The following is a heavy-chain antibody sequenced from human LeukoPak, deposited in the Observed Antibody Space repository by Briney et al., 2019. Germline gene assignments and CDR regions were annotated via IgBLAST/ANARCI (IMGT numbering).Heavy chain of an antibody. CDR2: ISWNSGSI. D-gene: IGHD2-21*01. Sequence: GRSLRLSCAASGFTFDDYAMHWVRQAPGKGLEWVSGISWNSGSIGYADSVKGRFTISRDNAKNSLYLQMDSLRAEDTAVYYCAKDFLIDPLWGQGTLVTVSS. V-gene: IGHV3-9*01. J-gene: IGHJ4*02. CDR1: GFTFDDYA. CDR3: AKDFLIDPL.